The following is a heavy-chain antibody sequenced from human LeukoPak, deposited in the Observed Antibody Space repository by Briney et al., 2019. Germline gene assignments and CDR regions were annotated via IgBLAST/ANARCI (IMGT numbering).Heavy chain of an antibody. V-gene: IGHV1-8*01. CDR1: GYTFTSYV. CDR2: MNPNSGNT. J-gene: IGHJ6*02. CDR3: ARGLQLQYDFWRGYYFPYYYGMDV. D-gene: IGHD3-3*01. Sequence: GASVKVSCKASGYTFTSYVINWVRQATGQGLEWMGWMNPNSGNTGYAQKFQGRVTMTRNTSISTAYMELSSLRSEDTAVYYCARGLQLQYDFWRGYYFPYYYGMDVWGQGTTVTVAS.